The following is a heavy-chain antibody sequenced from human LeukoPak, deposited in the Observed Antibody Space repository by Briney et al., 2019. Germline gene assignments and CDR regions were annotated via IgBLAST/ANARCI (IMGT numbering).Heavy chain of an antibody. CDR1: GGSISSYY. V-gene: IGHV4-59*01. D-gene: IGHD2-15*01. CDR3: AKVDLGMVAYAFDI. J-gene: IGHJ3*02. Sequence: SETLSLTCSVSGGSISSYYWSWIRQPPGKGLEWIGYIYYSGGTNYNPSLKSRVTLPLDTSTNQFSLKLSSVTAADTDVYYCAKVDLGMVAYAFDIWGQGTMVTVSS. CDR2: IYYSGGT.